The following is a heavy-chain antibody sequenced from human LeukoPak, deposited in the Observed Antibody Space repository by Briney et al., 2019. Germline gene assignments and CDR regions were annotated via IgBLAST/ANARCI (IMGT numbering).Heavy chain of an antibody. J-gene: IGHJ4*02. CDR3: ASVVGSGWSPFDH. Sequence: GRTLRLSCAASAFTFSSDGMHWVRQAPGKGLEWGAVIWNDGTNKSYGHSAKGRFTIARDNSKNTVYLQMNSLRDEDTAVYYCASVVGSGWSPFDHWGQGTLVTVSS. V-gene: IGHV3-33*01. CDR1: AFTFSSDG. CDR2: IWNDGTNK. D-gene: IGHD6-19*01.